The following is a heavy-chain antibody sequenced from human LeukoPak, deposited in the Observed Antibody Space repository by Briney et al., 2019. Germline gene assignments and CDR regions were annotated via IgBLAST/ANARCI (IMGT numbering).Heavy chain of an antibody. CDR2: ISYDGSNK. J-gene: IGHJ4*02. CDR1: GFTFSSYG. Sequence: GGSLRLSCAASGFTFSSYGMHWVRQAPGKGLEWVAVISYDGSNKYYADSVKGRFTISRDNSKNTLYLQMNSLRAEDTAVYYCAKDRIMVWGGGNFDYWGQGTLVTVSS. V-gene: IGHV3-30*18. D-gene: IGHD3-10*01. CDR3: AKDRIMVWGGGNFDY.